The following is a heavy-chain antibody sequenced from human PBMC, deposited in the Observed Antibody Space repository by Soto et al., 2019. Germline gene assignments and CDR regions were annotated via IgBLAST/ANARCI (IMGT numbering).Heavy chain of an antibody. Sequence: GASVKVSCKASGGTFSSYAIGWVRQAPGQGLEWMGGIIPIFGTANYAQKFQGRVTITADKSTSTACMELSSLRSEDTAVFYCARVIVPSAIGYYFDYWGQGTLVTVSS. D-gene: IGHD2-2*02. J-gene: IGHJ4*02. V-gene: IGHV1-69*06. CDR1: GGTFSSYA. CDR2: IIPIFGTA. CDR3: ARVIVPSAIGYYFDY.